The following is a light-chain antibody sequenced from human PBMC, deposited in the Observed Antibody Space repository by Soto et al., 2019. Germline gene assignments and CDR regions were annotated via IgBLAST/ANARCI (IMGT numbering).Light chain of an antibody. CDR3: QQYNNWLST. J-gene: IGKJ1*01. Sequence: EIVMTQSPATLSVSPGERATLSCRASQSVSSNLAWYQQKPGQAPRLLIYGASTRVTGIPARFSGSGSGTEFTLTISSLQSEDFAVYYCQQYNNWLSTFGQGTKVDIK. CDR2: GAS. CDR1: QSVSSN. V-gene: IGKV3-15*01.